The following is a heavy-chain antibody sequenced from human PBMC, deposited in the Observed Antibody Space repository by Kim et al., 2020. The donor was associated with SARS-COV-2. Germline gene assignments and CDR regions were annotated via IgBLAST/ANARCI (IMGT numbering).Heavy chain of an antibody. V-gene: IGHV3-23*01. Sequence: ADSVEGRLPSSRDNSKNTLYLQMSRLRAEDTAIYYCKKCIDNCLQRAFDSWSQGTLVTVSS. CDR3: KKCIDNCLQRAFDS. D-gene: IGHD1-1*01. J-gene: IGHJ3*01.